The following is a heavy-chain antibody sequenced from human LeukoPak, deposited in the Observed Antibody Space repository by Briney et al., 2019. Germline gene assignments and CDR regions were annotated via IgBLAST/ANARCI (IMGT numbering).Heavy chain of an antibody. Sequence: ASVKVSCKVSGYTLTELSMHWVRQAPGKGLEWMGGFDPEDGETIYAQKFQGRVTMTEDTSTDTAYMELSSLRSDDTAVYYCASPIDPPREWELLRADYYYYGMDVWGQGTTVTVSS. J-gene: IGHJ6*02. CDR1: GYTLTELS. CDR3: ASPIDPPREWELLRADYYYYGMDV. D-gene: IGHD1-26*01. CDR2: FDPEDGET. V-gene: IGHV1-24*01.